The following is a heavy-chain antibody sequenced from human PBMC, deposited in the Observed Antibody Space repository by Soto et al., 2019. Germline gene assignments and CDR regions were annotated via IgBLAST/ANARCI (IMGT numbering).Heavy chain of an antibody. CDR1: GYTFTSYY. Sequence: QVQLVQSGAEVKKPGASVKVSCKASGYTFTSYYMHWVRQAPGQGLEWMGIINPSGGSTSYAQKFQGRVTMTRDTSTSTGYMELSSLRSEDTAVYYCARDRTYARQQGNFDYWGQGTLVTVSS. J-gene: IGHJ4*02. CDR2: INPSGGST. D-gene: IGHD6-13*01. CDR3: ARDRTYARQQGNFDY. V-gene: IGHV1-46*01.